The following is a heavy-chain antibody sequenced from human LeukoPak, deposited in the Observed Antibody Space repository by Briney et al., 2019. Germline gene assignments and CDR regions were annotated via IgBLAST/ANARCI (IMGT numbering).Heavy chain of an antibody. D-gene: IGHD3-22*01. Sequence: SETLSLTCTVSGGSISSGDYYWSWIRQPPGKGLEWIGYIYYSGSTYYNPSLKSRVTISVDTSKNQFPLKLSSVTAADTAVYYCARVTTKYYYDSSGPGDPWGQGTLVTVSS. CDR3: ARVTTKYYYDSSGPGDP. CDR2: IYYSGST. V-gene: IGHV4-30-4*01. CDR1: GGSISSGDYY. J-gene: IGHJ5*02.